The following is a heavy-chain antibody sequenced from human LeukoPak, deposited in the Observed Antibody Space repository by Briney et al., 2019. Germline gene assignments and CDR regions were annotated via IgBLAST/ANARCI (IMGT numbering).Heavy chain of an antibody. CDR2: IRHTGYT. Sequence: SETLSLTCTVSGGSISSDYWSWIRQSPGKGLEWIGYIRHTGYTNYNPSLKSRVTISIDTSKKHLSLKLTSVTAADTAVYYCAREVPRTAAAGSEGFDIWGQGTLVTVSS. D-gene: IGHD6-13*01. CDR3: AREVPRTAAAGSEGFDI. J-gene: IGHJ3*02. CDR1: GGSISSDY. V-gene: IGHV4-59*01.